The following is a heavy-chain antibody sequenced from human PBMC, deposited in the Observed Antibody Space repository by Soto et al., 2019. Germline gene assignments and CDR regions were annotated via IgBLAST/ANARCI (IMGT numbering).Heavy chain of an antibody. CDR3: ARVWGYCSGGSCYPSYGMDV. J-gene: IGHJ6*02. D-gene: IGHD2-15*01. Sequence: LRLSCAASGFTFSSYAMHWVRQAPGKGLEWVAVISYDGSNKYYADSVKGRFTISRDNSKNTLYLQMNSLRAEDTAVYYCARVWGYCSGGSCYPSYGMDVWGQGTTVTVSS. V-gene: IGHV3-30-3*01. CDR2: ISYDGSNK. CDR1: GFTFSSYA.